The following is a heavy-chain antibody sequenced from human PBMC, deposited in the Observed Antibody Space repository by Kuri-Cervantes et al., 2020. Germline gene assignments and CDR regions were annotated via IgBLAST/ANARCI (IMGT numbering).Heavy chain of an antibody. Sequence: GSLRLSCTVSGGSISSYYWSWIRQPAGKGLEWIGRIYTSGSTNYNPSLKSRVTMSVDTSKNQFSLKLSSVTAVDTAVYYCARTMIVALGPTCMDVWGQGTTVTVSS. CDR1: GGSISSYY. CDR3: ARTMIVALGPTCMDV. CDR2: IYTSGST. D-gene: IGHD3-22*01. V-gene: IGHV4-4*07. J-gene: IGHJ6*02.